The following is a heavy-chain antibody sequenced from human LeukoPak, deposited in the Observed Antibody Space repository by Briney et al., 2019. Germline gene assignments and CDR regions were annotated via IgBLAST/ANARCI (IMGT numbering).Heavy chain of an antibody. CDR3: ARGAYDFDY. CDR1: GYSISSGYY. Sequence: SETLSLTCTVSGYSISSGYYWGWIRQPPGKGMDWIGSIYHRGSTYYNRSLKSRVTISVDTSKNQFSLKLSSVTAADTAVYYCARGAYDFDYWGQGTLVTVSS. J-gene: IGHJ4*02. V-gene: IGHV4-38-2*02. D-gene: IGHD3-16*01. CDR2: IYHRGST.